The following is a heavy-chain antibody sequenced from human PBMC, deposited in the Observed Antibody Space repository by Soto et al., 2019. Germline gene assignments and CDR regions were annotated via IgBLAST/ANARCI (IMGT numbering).Heavy chain of an antibody. CDR3: AKDLKDEDKRITRVGGVILWCDP. Sequence: GGSLRLSCAASGFTFISYSMNWVRQAPGKGLEWVSYISSSSSTIYYADSVKGRFTISRDNSTNTLYLQMNSLRAEDTAVYYCAKDLKDEDKRITRVGGVILWCDPGGQGTLVNVSS. CDR1: GFTFISYS. CDR2: ISSSSSTI. V-gene: IGHV3-48*01. D-gene: IGHD3-10*01. J-gene: IGHJ5*02.